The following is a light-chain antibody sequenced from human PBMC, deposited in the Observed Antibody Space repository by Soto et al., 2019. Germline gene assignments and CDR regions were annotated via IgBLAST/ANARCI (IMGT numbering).Light chain of an antibody. J-gene: IGKJ5*01. V-gene: IGKV1-33*01. CDR1: QSLGIW. CDR3: QEYDSLPPT. Sequence: DIQMTQSPSTLSASVGDRVTITCRASQSLGIWLACQQQKPGKAHKLLIFDASNFHPGVPSRFSGSGSGTDFTLTISSLQPEDIATYYCQEYDSLPPTFGQGTRLEI. CDR2: DAS.